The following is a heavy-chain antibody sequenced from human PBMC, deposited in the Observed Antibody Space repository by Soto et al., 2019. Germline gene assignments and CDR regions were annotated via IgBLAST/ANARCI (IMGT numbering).Heavy chain of an antibody. D-gene: IGHD3-22*01. CDR1: GYSFTSYW. J-gene: IGHJ4*02. CDR3: ARPRAGYYDSSGYPY. CDR2: IDPSDSYT. V-gene: IGHV5-10-1*01. Sequence: GESLKISCKGSGYSFTSYWISWVRQMPGKGLEWMGRIDPSDSYTNYSPSFQGHVTISADKSISTAYLQWSSLKASDTAMYYCARPRAGYYDSSGYPYWGQGTLVTVSS.